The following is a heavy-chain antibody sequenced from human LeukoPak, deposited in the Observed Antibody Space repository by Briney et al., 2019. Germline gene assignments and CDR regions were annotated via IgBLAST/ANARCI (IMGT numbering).Heavy chain of an antibody. D-gene: IGHD3-10*01. CDR1: GYTFTGYY. Sequence: ASVKVSCKASGYTFTGYYMHWVRQAPGQGLEWMGWINPNSGGTNYAQKFQGRVTMTRDTSISTAYMELSRLRSDDTAVYYCARVGVVGSGSYYLRYWGQGTLVTVSS. J-gene: IGHJ4*02. CDR2: INPNSGGT. CDR3: ARVGVVGSGSYYLRY. V-gene: IGHV1-2*02.